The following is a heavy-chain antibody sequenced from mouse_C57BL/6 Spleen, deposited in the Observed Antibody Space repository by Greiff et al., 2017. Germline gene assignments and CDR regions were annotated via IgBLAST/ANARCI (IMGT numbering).Heavy chain of an antibody. CDR3: ARYSNYWYFDV. CDR2: ISSGSNTI. Sequence: EVKLMESGGGLVKPGGSLKLSCAASGFTFSDYGMHWVRQAPEKGLEWVAYISSGSNTIYYADTVKGRFTIARDNAKNTLFLQMTRLRSEDTAMYYCARYSNYWYFDVWGTGTTVTVSS. CDR1: GFTFSDYG. J-gene: IGHJ1*03. V-gene: IGHV5-17*01. D-gene: IGHD2-5*01.